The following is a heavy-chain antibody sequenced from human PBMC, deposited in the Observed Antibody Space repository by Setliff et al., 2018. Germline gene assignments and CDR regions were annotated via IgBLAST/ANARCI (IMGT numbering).Heavy chain of an antibody. J-gene: IGHJ4*02. Sequence: PSETLSLTCSVSGGSISSGSYYWGWIRQSPGKGLEWIGSMYYSGSTYYNPSLKGRVTLSVDTTKNQFSLKLTSMTAADTAAYFCARHLLVQGTYHFDYWGQGSPVTVSS. D-gene: IGHD3-10*01. CDR2: MYYSGST. CDR1: GGSISSGSYY. CDR3: ARHLLVQGTYHFDY. V-gene: IGHV4-39*01.